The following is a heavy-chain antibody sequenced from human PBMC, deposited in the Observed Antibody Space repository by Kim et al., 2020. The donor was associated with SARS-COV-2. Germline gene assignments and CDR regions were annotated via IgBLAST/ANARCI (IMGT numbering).Heavy chain of an antibody. CDR2: IWYDGSNK. CDR1: GFTFSSYG. Sequence: GGSLRLSCAASGFTFSSYGMHWVRQAPGKGLEWVAVIWYDGSNKYYADSVKGRFTISRDNSKNTLYLQMNSLRAEDTAVYYCAKDKGSSWYMGGWFDPWGQGTLVTVSS. J-gene: IGHJ5*02. D-gene: IGHD6-13*01. V-gene: IGHV3-33*06. CDR3: AKDKGSSWYMGGWFDP.